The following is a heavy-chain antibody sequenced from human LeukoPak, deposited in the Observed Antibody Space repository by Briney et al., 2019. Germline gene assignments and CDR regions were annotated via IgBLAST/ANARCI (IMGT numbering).Heavy chain of an antibody. J-gene: IGHJ4*02. V-gene: IGHV3-48*03. CDR3: ATVGRSGSTKPGY. CDR1: GFTFSSYE. Sequence: GGSLRLSCAASGFTFSSYEMNWVRQAPGKGLEWVSYISSSGGTIYYADSVKGRFTISRDNARNSLDLQMNSLRAEDTAVYYCATVGRSGSTKPGYCGQGALVTVSS. D-gene: IGHD3-10*01. CDR2: ISSSGGTI.